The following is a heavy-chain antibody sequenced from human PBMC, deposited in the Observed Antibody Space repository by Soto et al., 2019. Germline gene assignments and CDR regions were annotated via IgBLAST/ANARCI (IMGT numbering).Heavy chain of an antibody. CDR3: AALGVNFDH. V-gene: IGHV1-58*01. D-gene: IGHD2-8*01. Sequence: ASVKVSCKASGFTFTSSAVQWVRQARGQRLEWIGWIGVGSGNRHYAQKFQERVTITRDMSTNTAYMELSSLRSEDTAVYYCAALGVNFDHCGQGPLVTVSS. CDR1: GFTFTSSA. J-gene: IGHJ4*02. CDR2: IGVGSGNR.